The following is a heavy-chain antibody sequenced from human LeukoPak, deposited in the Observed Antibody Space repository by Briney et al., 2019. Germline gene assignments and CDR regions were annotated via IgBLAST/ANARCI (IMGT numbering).Heavy chain of an antibody. CDR1: GGTGGTFSSYA. J-gene: IGHJ4*02. CDR2: IIPVFGTT. Sequence: ASVKVSCKASGGTGGTFSSYAINWVRQAPGQGLEWMGGIIPVFGTTNYAQKFQARVTITTDESTSTVYMELSSLRSEDTAVYYCARNDGVQPQSSIDYWGQGTLVTVSS. V-gene: IGHV1-69*05. D-gene: IGHD2-8*01. CDR3: ARNDGVQPQSSIDY.